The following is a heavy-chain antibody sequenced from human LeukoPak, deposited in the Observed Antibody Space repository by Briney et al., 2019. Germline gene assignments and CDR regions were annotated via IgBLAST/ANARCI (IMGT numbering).Heavy chain of an antibody. CDR3: VKDGGIFWGPNHRGGMDV. CDR1: GFTFNDFA. V-gene: IGHV3-9*01. CDR2: ISWNSGSI. Sequence: PGGSLRLSCAASGFTFNDFAMHWVRQTPGKGLEWVSGISWNSGSIGYADSVKGRFTISRDNGKNALYLEMNSLRAEDTALYYCVKDGGIFWGPNHRGGMDVWGQGTTVTVSS. J-gene: IGHJ6*02. D-gene: IGHD3-3*02.